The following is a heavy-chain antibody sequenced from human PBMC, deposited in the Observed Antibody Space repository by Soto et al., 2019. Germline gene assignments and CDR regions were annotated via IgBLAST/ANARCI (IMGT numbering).Heavy chain of an antibody. CDR1: GGSFSGYY. D-gene: IGHD6-25*01. CDR3: ARGGSSSGIYYYYYYYMDV. CDR2: INHSGST. Sequence: SETLSLTCAVYGGSFSGYYWSWIRQPPGKGLEWIGEINHSGSTNYNPSLKSRVTISVDTSKNQFSLKLSSVTAADTAVYYCARGGSSSGIYYYYYYYMDVWGKGTTVTVSS. J-gene: IGHJ6*03. V-gene: IGHV4-34*01.